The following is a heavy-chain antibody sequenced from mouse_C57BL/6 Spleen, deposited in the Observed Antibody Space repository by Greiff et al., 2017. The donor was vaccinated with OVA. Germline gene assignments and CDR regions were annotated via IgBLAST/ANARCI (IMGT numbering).Heavy chain of an antibody. V-gene: IGHV8-12*01. CDR1: GFSLSTSGMG. CDR3: ARRPSAYYGSSYGYFDV. CDR2: IYWDDDK. J-gene: IGHJ1*03. D-gene: IGHD1-1*01. Sequence: QVTLKESGPGILQSSQTLSLTCSFSGFSLSTSGMGVSWIRQPSGKGLEWLAHIYWDDDKRYNPSLKSRLTISKDTSRNQVFLKITSVDTADTATYYCARRPSAYYGSSYGYFDVWGTGTTVTVSS.